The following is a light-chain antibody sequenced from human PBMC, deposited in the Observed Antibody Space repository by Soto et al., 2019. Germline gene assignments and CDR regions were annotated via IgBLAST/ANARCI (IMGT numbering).Light chain of an antibody. J-gene: IGLJ1*01. CDR3: QSYDSSLSGFYV. V-gene: IGLV1-40*01. CDR1: SSNIGAGYD. CDR2: GNS. Sequence: QSVLTQPPSVSGAPGQRVTISCTGGSSNIGAGYDVHWYQHLPGTAPKLLIYGNSNRPSGIPDRFSGSKSGTSASLAITGLQAEDEADYYCQSYDSSLSGFYVFGTGTKLTVL.